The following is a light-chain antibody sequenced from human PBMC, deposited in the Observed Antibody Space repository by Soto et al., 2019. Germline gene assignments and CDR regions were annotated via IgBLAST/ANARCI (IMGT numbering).Light chain of an antibody. CDR1: QSVGSN. V-gene: IGKV3-15*01. CDR2: GAS. J-gene: IGKJ1*01. Sequence: EIVMTQSPVTLSVSPGESATLSCRASQSVGSNLAWYQQRPGQAPRLLIYGASTRANGIPARFSGSGSETEFTLTISSLQSEDFAVYYCQQYNNWPPWTFGQGTKVDI. CDR3: QQYNNWPPWT.